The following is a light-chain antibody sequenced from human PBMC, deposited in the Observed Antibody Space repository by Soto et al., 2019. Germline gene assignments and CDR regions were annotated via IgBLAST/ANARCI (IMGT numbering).Light chain of an antibody. CDR3: QQSHTCPYT. CDR2: AAS. Sequence: DIQMTQSPSSLSASVGDRVTITCRASRGINIYLNWYQQKPGKAPKLVIYAASNLQSGVPSRFSGDGVGTQFTLTISSLQPEDFATYHCQQSHTCPYTFGQGTRLEMK. J-gene: IGKJ5*01. V-gene: IGKV1-39*01. CDR1: RGINIY.